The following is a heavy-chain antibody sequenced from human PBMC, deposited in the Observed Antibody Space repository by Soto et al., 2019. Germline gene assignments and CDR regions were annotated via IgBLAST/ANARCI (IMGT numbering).Heavy chain of an antibody. J-gene: IGHJ6*02. CDR1: GGSISSGGYS. D-gene: IGHD3-10*01. CDR3: ARGVYGSGSYDYGMDV. CDR2: IYHSGST. V-gene: IGHV4-30-2*01. Sequence: SETLSLTCAVSGGSISSGGYSWSWIRQPPGKGLEWIGYIYHSGSTYYNPSPKSRVTISVDTSKNQFSLKLSSVTAADTAVYYCARGVYGSGSYDYGMDVWGQGTTVTVSS.